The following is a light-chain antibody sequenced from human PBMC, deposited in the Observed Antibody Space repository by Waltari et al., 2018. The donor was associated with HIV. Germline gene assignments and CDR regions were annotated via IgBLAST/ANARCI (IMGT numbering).Light chain of an antibody. CDR2: WAS. Sequence: DIARSQSINSLAVAPDHRAGLDGKATKSVFWDSNKKTYLAWYQRKPGQPPKLLIRWASTREFGVPDRFSGSGSGTDFTLTISSLQAEDVAIYFCQQYYSNPLTFGGGTKVEIK. J-gene: IGKJ4*01. CDR3: QQYYSNPLT. V-gene: IGKV4-1*01. CDR1: KSVFWDSNKKTY.